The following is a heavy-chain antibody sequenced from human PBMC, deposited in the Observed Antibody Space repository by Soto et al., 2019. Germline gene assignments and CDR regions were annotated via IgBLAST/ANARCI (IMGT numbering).Heavy chain of an antibody. D-gene: IGHD3-22*01. CDR1: GGSISSSSYY. Sequence: SETLSLTCTVSGGSISSSSYYWGWIRQPPGKGLEWIGSIYYSGSTYYNPSLKSRVTISVDTSKNQFSLKLSSVTAADTAVYYCARQVLTMIVVVQIDYWGQGTLVTVSS. CDR3: ARQVLTMIVVVQIDY. V-gene: IGHV4-39*01. CDR2: IYYSGST. J-gene: IGHJ4*02.